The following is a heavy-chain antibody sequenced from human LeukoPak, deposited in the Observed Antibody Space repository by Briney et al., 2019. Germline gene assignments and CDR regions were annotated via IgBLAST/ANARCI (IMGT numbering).Heavy chain of an antibody. D-gene: IGHD3/OR15-3a*01. V-gene: IGHV3-20*01. CDR1: GFTFDDYG. CDR3: ARDGGTGVHYFDY. Sequence: PGGSLRLSCAASGFTFDDYGMSWVRQAPGKGLEWVSGINWNGGSTGYADSAKGRFTISRDNAKNSLYLQMNSLRAEDTALYHCARDGGTGVHYFDYWGQGTLVTVSS. J-gene: IGHJ4*02. CDR2: INWNGGST.